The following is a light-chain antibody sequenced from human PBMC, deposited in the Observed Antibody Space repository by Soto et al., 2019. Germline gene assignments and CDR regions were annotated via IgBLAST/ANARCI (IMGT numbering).Light chain of an antibody. J-gene: IGKJ1*01. CDR1: QSIRSN. CDR2: AAS. Sequence: DIQMTQSPSSLSASVGDRVTIACRASQSIRSNLNWYQHKPGKAPNLLIYAASSLQSGVPSRFSGSGSGTDFTLTISSLQPEDFATYYCQQTYSTLWTFGQGTKVEIK. V-gene: IGKV1-39*01. CDR3: QQTYSTLWT.